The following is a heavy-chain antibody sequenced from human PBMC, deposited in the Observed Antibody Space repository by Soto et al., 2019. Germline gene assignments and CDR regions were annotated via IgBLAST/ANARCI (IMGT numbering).Heavy chain of an antibody. J-gene: IGHJ6*02. CDR1: GGSISSGGYY. CDR3: ARDRYYDFWSGYYDSGESYGMDV. CDR2: IYYSGST. V-gene: IGHV4-31*03. Sequence: QVQLQESGPGLVKPSQTLSLTCTVSGGSISSGGYYWSWIRQHPGKGLEWIGYIYYSGSTYYNPSLKSRVTISVDTSKNQFSLKLSSVTAADTAVYYCARDRYYDFWSGYYDSGESYGMDVWGQGTTVTVSS. D-gene: IGHD3-3*01.